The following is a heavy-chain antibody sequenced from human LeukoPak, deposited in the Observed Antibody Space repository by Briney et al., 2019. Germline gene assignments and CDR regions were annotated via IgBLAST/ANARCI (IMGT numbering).Heavy chain of an antibody. D-gene: IGHD3-10*01. V-gene: IGHV3-53*01. J-gene: IGHJ4*02. CDR3: ARDTYGKNYFDY. Sequence: QSGGSLRLSCAASGFTVSSNYMSWVRQAPGKGLEWVSVIYRDGSTYYADSGKGRFTISRDNSKNTLYLQMNSLRAEDTAVYYCARDTYGKNYFDYWGQGTLVTVSS. CDR2: IYRDGST. CDR1: GFTVSSNY.